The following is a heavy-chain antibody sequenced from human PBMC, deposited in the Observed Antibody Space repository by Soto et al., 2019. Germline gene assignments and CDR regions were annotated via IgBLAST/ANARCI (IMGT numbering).Heavy chain of an antibody. Sequence: SETLSLTCTVSGGSISSGDYYWSWIRQPPGKGLEWIGYIYYSGSTYYNPSLKSRVTISVDTSKNQFSLKLSSVTAADTAVYYCARTSSGYDYFDYWGQGTLVTVSS. V-gene: IGHV4-30-4*01. CDR3: ARTSSGYDYFDY. CDR1: GGSISSGDYY. D-gene: IGHD3-22*01. CDR2: IYYSGST. J-gene: IGHJ4*02.